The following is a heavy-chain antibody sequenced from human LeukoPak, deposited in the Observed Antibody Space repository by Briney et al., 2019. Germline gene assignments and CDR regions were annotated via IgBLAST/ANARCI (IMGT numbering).Heavy chain of an antibody. D-gene: IGHD1-26*01. CDR3: ARGRRFHRYSGSPVYYFDY. J-gene: IGHJ4*02. V-gene: IGHV4-30-2*01. CDR2: INHSGST. Sequence: IPSQTLSLTCAVSGGSISSGGYYWSWIRQPPGKGLEWIGEINHSGSTNYNPSLKSRVTISVDTSKNQFSLKLSSVTAADTAVYYCARGRRFHRYSGSPVYYFDYWGQGTLVTVSS. CDR1: GGSISSGGYY.